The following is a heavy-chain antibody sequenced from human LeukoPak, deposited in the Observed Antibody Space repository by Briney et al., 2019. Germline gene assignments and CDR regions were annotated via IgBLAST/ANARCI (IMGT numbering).Heavy chain of an antibody. CDR3: TTNADIVVVVAATPVGDY. Sequence: GGSLRLSCAASGFTFSSYWMSWVRQAPGKGLEWVANIKQDGSEKYYVGSVKGRFTISRDDSKNTLYLQMNSLKTEDTAVYYCTTNADIVVVVAATPVGDYWGQGTLVTVSS. V-gene: IGHV3-7*03. J-gene: IGHJ4*02. D-gene: IGHD2-15*01. CDR1: GFTFSSYW. CDR2: IKQDGSEK.